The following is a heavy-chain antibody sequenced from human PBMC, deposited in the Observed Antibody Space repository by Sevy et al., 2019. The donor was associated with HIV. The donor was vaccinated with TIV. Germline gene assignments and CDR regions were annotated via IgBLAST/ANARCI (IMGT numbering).Heavy chain of an antibody. Sequence: GGSLRLSCAASGFTFSSYSMNWVRQAPGKGLEWVSYISSSSSTIYYADSVKGRFTISRDNAKNSLYLQMNSLRAEDTAVYYGARDMYYDYIWGSYRYTPYYYYYGMDVWGQGTTVTVSS. V-gene: IGHV3-48*01. J-gene: IGHJ6*02. D-gene: IGHD3-16*02. CDR3: ARDMYYDYIWGSYRYTPYYYYYGMDV. CDR2: ISSSSSTI. CDR1: GFTFSSYS.